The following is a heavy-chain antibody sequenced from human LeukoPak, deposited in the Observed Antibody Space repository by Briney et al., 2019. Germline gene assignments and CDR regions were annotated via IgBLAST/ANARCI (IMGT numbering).Heavy chain of an antibody. V-gene: IGHV3-30*14. Sequence: QPGRSLRLSCAASGFTFSSYAMHWVRQAPGKGLEWVAVISYDGSNKYYADSVKGRFTISRDNSKNTLYLQMNSLRAEDTAVYYCARTVGYGGPDWYFDLWGRGTLVTVSS. CDR1: GFTFSSYA. CDR2: ISYDGSNK. CDR3: ARTVGYGGPDWYFDL. D-gene: IGHD4-23*01. J-gene: IGHJ2*01.